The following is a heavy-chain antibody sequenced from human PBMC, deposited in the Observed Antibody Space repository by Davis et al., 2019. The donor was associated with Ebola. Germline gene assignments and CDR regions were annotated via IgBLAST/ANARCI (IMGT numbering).Heavy chain of an antibody. CDR3: AREIIEYLDGSGYWVPGASDV. V-gene: IGHV4-30-4*08. CDR1: GDSISSGAYY. CDR2: IYYDGST. Sequence: SETLSLTCTVSGDSISSGAYYWSWIRQSPGRGLEWIGYIYYDGSTDYNASLKSRVTMSVDTSKNHFSLKLSSVTAADTAVYYCAREIIEYLDGSGYWVPGASDVWGQGTLVTVSS. J-gene: IGHJ3*01. D-gene: IGHD3-22*01.